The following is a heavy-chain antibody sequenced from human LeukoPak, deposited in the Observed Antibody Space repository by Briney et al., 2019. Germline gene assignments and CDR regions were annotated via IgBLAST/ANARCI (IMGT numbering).Heavy chain of an antibody. CDR2: ITDSGTYI. V-gene: IGHV3-21*01. CDR1: GFSLSCCA. Sequence: GGSLRHSCAASGFSLSCCAMSWVRQAPGKGLEWVSSITDSGTYIYYAESVKGRFTSSRDNAKNSLYLQMNSLRAEDTGVYYCARGASGWSRDVWGQGTTVTVSS. J-gene: IGHJ6*02. CDR3: ARGASGWSRDV. D-gene: IGHD6-19*01.